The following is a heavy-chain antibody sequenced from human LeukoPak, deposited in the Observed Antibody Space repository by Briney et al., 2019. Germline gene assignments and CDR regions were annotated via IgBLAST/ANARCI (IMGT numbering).Heavy chain of an antibody. V-gene: IGHV3-21*01. J-gene: IGHJ6*02. Sequence: KSGGSLRLSCAASGFTFSSYSMNWVRQAPGKGLEWVSSISSSSSYIYYADSVKGRFTISRDNAKNSLYLQMNSLRAEDTAVYYCARDPDITMVRGVVDGMDVWGQGTTVTVSS. CDR3: ARDPDITMVRGVVDGMDV. CDR2: ISSSSSYI. CDR1: GFTFSSYS. D-gene: IGHD3-10*01.